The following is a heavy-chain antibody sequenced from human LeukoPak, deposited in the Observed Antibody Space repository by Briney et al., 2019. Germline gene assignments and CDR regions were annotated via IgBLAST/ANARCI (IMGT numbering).Heavy chain of an antibody. V-gene: IGHV3-33*01. J-gene: IGHJ4*02. D-gene: IGHD3-10*01. CDR2: IWYDGSNK. CDR3: ARASPIGFDY. Sequence: GGSLRLSCTASGFTFSSYGMHWVRQAPGKGLEWVAAIWYDGSNKYYADSVKGRFTISRDNSKNTLYLQTNSLRAEDTAVYYCARASPIGFDYWGQGTLVTVSS. CDR1: GFTFSSYG.